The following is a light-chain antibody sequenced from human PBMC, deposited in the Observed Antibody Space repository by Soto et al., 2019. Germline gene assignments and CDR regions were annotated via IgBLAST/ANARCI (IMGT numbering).Light chain of an antibody. J-gene: IGLJ2*01. CDR3: QSYDSSLTVV. CDR2: GNI. Sequence: QSVLTQPPSVSGAPGQRVTMSGTGSSSNIGAGYDVHWYQQVPGTAPKLLIYGNINRPSGVPDRFSGSKSGTSASLAITGLQADDEADYYCQSYDSSLTVVFGGGTKLTVL. CDR1: SSNIGAGYD. V-gene: IGLV1-40*01.